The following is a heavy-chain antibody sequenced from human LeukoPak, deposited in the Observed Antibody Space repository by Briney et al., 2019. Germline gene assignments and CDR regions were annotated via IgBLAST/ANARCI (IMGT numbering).Heavy chain of an antibody. Sequence: GASVKVSCKASGYTFTSYAMHWVRQAPGQRLEWMGWINAGNGNTKYSQKFQGRVTITRDTSASTAYMELSSLRSEDTAVYYCARSTVQWLVEGGYYFDYWGQGTLVTVSS. CDR2: INAGNGNT. D-gene: IGHD6-19*01. CDR1: GYTFTSYA. CDR3: ARSTVQWLVEGGYYFDY. V-gene: IGHV1-3*01. J-gene: IGHJ4*02.